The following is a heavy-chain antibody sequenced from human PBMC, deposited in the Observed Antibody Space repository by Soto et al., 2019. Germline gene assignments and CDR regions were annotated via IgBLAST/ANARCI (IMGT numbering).Heavy chain of an antibody. Sequence: GASVKVSCKASGGTFRSYAISWVRQAPGQGLEWMGGIIPIFGTANYAQKFQGRVTITADESTSTAYMELSSLRSEDTAVYYCARGPPKGLDEWWSLRNWFDPWGQGTLVTVSS. J-gene: IGHJ5*02. CDR2: IIPIFGTA. CDR3: ARGPPKGLDEWWSLRNWFDP. V-gene: IGHV1-69*13. CDR1: GGTFRSYA. D-gene: IGHD2-15*01.